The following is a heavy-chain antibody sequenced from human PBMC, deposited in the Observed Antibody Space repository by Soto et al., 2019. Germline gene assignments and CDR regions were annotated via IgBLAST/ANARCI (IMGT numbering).Heavy chain of an antibody. V-gene: IGHV4-34*01. CDR3: ARNGDCTRPGCIVGWFDP. CDR2: INNSGST. CDR1: VGPLSGYY. D-gene: IGHD2-8*01. Sequence: ASETLSLTCGVYVGPLSGYYWNWIRQPPGKGLEWIGQINNSGSTYCHPSLRSRVTISADTSKNHFSLKLNSVTAADTAMYYCARNGDCTRPGCIVGWFDPWGPGTLVTVSS. J-gene: IGHJ5*02.